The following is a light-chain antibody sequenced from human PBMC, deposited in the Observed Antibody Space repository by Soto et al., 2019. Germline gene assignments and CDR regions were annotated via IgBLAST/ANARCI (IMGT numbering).Light chain of an antibody. Sequence: EIVLKTSPGTVSLSPGERATLSCRASQSVNKHLAWYQHRPGQAPRLLIYDTSYRAAGIPARFSGSGSGTEFTLTISSLEPEDLAVYYCQQRGTFGARTKVDIK. J-gene: IGKJ3*01. CDR3: QQRGT. CDR2: DTS. V-gene: IGKV3-11*01. CDR1: QSVNKH.